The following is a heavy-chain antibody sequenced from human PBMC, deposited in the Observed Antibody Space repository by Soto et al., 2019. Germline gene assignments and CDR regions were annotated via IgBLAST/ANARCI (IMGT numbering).Heavy chain of an antibody. V-gene: IGHV3-21*01. J-gene: IGHJ4*02. CDR1: GLTFSSYS. CDR2: ISSSSSYI. Sequence: EVQLVESGGGLVKPGGSLRLSCAAYGLTFSSYSMNGVRHAPGQGLEWVSYISSSSSYIYYADSVKGRFTISRDNAKNSLYLQMNSLRAEDKAVYYCARDLNEVVPAAADYGRQGNLVTVSS. CDR3: ARDLNEVVPAAADY. D-gene: IGHD2-2*01.